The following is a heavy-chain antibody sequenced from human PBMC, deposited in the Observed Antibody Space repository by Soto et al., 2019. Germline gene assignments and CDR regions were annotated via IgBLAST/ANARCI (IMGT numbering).Heavy chain of an antibody. CDR3: AKGPLGVGAPYYYYGMDV. V-gene: IGHV3-30*18. D-gene: IGHD1-26*01. Sequence: QVQLVESGGGVVQPGRSLRLSCAASGFTFSSYGMHWVRQAPGKGLEWVAVISYDGSNKYYADSVKGRFTISRDNSKNTVYLQMNSLRAEDTAVYYCAKGPLGVGAPYYYYGMDVWGQGTTVTVSS. CDR2: ISYDGSNK. J-gene: IGHJ6*02. CDR1: GFTFSSYG.